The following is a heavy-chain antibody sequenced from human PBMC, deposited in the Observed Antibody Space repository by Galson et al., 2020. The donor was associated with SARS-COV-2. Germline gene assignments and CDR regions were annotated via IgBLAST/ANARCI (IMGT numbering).Heavy chain of an antibody. CDR3: AIGYSSSWYYFDC. J-gene: IGHJ4*02. CDR2: INPNSGGT. D-gene: IGHD6-13*01. Sequence: ASVKVSSKTSGYSFTAYYLHWVRLAPGQGLEWMGRINPNSGGTDYAQKFQGRVTMTRDTSISTAYMELTTLRSDDTAVFYCAIGYSSSWYYFDCWGQGSLVTVSS. V-gene: IGHV1-2*06. CDR1: GYSFTAYY.